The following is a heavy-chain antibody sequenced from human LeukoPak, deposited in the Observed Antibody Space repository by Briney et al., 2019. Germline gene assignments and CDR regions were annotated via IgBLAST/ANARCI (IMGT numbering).Heavy chain of an antibody. D-gene: IGHD1-14*01. Sequence: GGSLRLSCAASGFTFSSYWMSWVRQAPGKGLEWVANIKQDGSEKYYVDSVKGRFTISRDNAKNSLYLQMNSLRAEDTAVYYCASVYFSGTTVTASYNWFDSWGQGTLVTVSS. CDR1: GFTFSSYW. V-gene: IGHV3-7*01. CDR2: IKQDGSEK. J-gene: IGHJ5*01. CDR3: ASVYFSGTTVTASYNWFDS.